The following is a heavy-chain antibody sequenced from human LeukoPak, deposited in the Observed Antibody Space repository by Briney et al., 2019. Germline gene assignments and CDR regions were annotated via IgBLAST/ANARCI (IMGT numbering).Heavy chain of an antibody. CDR3: ARVQGDFDWLLR. D-gene: IGHD3-9*01. V-gene: IGHV3-66*01. CDR1: GFTVSSNY. CDR2: IYSGGST. Sequence: GGPLRLSCAASGFTVSSNYMSWVRQAPGKGLEWVSVIYSGGSTSYADPVKGRFPISRDNSKSTLYLQMNSLRAEDTAVYYCARVQGDFDWLLRWGQGTLVTVSS. J-gene: IGHJ4*02.